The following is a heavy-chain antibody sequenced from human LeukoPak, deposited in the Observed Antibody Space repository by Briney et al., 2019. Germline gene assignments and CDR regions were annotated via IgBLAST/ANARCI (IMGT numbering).Heavy chain of an antibody. CDR3: AKEPYYYGSGSYYNPNMDV. Sequence: GGSLRLSCAASGFTFSSYGMHWVRQAPGKGLEWVAFIRYDGSNKYYADSVKGRFTISRDNSKNTLYLQMNSLRAEDTAVYYCAKEPYYYGSGSYYNPNMDVWGKGTTVTISS. V-gene: IGHV3-30*02. CDR2: IRYDGSNK. D-gene: IGHD3-10*01. J-gene: IGHJ6*03. CDR1: GFTFSSYG.